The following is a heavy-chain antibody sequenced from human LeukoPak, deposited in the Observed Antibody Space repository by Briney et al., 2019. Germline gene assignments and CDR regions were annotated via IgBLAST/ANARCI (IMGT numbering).Heavy chain of an antibody. CDR1: GGSISSGNYY. J-gene: IGHJ4*02. Sequence: SSQTLSLTCTVSGGSISSGNYYWSWIRQPPGRGLEWIGYIYYSGSTYYNPSLKSRVTISADTSENQLPLKVSSVTAADTAVYYCARLFGVMRDFDYWGQGTLVTVSS. D-gene: IGHD3-3*01. V-gene: IGHV4-30-4*08. CDR2: IYYSGST. CDR3: ARLFGVMRDFDY.